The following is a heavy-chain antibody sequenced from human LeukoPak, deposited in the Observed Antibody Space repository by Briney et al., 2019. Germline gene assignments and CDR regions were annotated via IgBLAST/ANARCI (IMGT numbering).Heavy chain of an antibody. CDR1: GYNFPGYG. V-gene: IGHV1-2*02. D-gene: IGHD3-3*01. J-gene: IGHJ4*02. CDR3: ARGIPSFTLFGVVIY. Sequence: ASVKVSCKTSGYNFPGYGIHWVRQAPGHGPEWMGLINPNNGGTEYAQRFQGRVTMTRDTSISTAFMELSGLRSDDTAVYYCARGIPSFTLFGVVIYWGQGTAVTVSS. CDR2: INPNNGGT.